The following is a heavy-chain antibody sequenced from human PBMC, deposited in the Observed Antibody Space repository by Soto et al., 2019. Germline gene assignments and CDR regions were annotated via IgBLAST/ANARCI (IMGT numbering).Heavy chain of an antibody. CDR3: ARVPGITICGVYYYFMDV. V-gene: IGHV3-7*01. CDR1: GFTLSNYW. CDR2: IKQDGSQM. D-gene: IGHD3-3*01. Sequence: EVQLVESGGDLVQPGGSLRLSCAGSGFTLSNYWMSWVRQAPGKGPEWVANIKQDGSQMYYVDSVKGRFTISRDNAKNSLYLQMNSLRAEDTAVYYCARVPGITICGVYYYFMDVWGKGTALTVSS. J-gene: IGHJ6*03.